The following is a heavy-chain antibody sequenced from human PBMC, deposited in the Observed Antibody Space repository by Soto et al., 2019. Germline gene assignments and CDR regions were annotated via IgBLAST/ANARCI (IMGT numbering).Heavy chain of an antibody. J-gene: IGHJ5*02. D-gene: IGHD2-2*01. CDR3: ARARRYCSSTSCYYWFDP. Sequence: SETLSLTCTVSGGSISSYYWSWIRQPPGKGLEWIGYIYYSGSTNYNPSLKSRVTISVDTSKNQFSLKLSSVTAADTAVYYCARARRYCSSTSCYYWFDPWGQGTLVTVSS. CDR1: GGSISSYY. CDR2: IYYSGST. V-gene: IGHV4-59*01.